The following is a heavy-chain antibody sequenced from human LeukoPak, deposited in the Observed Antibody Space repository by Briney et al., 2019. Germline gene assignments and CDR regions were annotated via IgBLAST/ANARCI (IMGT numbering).Heavy chain of an antibody. CDR1: GFTVSSSY. J-gene: IGHJ2*01. D-gene: IGHD1-14*01. CDR3: ARANPADFNL. V-gene: IGHV3-74*01. CDR2: IRYDGIVT. Sequence: GGSLRLSCAASGFTVSSSYMSWVRQAPGKGLVWVSRIRYDGIVTNYADSVEGRFTISRDNAKNTVHLQMNSLRDDDTAVYYCARANPADFNLWGRGTLVTVSS.